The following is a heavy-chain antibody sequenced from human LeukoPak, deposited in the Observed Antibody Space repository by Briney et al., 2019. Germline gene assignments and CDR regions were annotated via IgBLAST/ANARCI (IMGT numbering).Heavy chain of an antibody. V-gene: IGHV3-7*05. CDR1: GLTFSSYW. CDR3: TTDGYYYSGSYPYY. CDR2: IKKDGSEK. D-gene: IGHD3-10*01. J-gene: IGHJ4*02. Sequence: PGGSLTLSCAASGLTFSSYWMSWVRRAPGKALEWVANIKKDGSEKYYVDSVKGRFTITRDNTKNSLYLKMSSLKTEDTAVYYWTTDGYYYSGSYPYYWGQGTLLTVSS.